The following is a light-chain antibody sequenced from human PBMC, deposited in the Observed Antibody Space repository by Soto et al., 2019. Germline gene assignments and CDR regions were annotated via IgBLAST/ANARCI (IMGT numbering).Light chain of an antibody. J-gene: IGKJ1*01. Sequence: DIQMTQSPSSLSASVGDRVTITCRASQGISSFLAWFQQKPVKAPKSLIYDASTLQSGVSSRFSGSGSDTHFTLTISSLQPEDFATYYCQQYHSYPASFGQGTKVEI. CDR1: QGISSF. CDR3: QQYHSYPAS. V-gene: IGKV1-16*01. CDR2: DAS.